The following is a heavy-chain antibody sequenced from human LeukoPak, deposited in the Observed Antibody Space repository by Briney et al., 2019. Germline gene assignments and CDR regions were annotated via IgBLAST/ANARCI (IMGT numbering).Heavy chain of an antibody. V-gene: IGHV3-30*19. CDR2: ISYDGSYQ. D-gene: IGHD5-24*01. J-gene: IGHJ4*02. CDR3: ARERRRDGYNYKDY. CDR1: GFTFSNYG. Sequence: GGSLRLSCAASGFTFSNYGINWVRQAPGKGLEWVAVISYDGSYQAYADSVKGRFTVFRDSSKNTLYLQLNSLRPEDTGLYYCARERRRDGYNYKDYWGQGTQVSVSS.